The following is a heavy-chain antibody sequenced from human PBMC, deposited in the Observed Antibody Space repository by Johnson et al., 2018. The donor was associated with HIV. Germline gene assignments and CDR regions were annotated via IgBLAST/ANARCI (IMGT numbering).Heavy chain of an antibody. CDR3: AKGEAATTVTLDI. V-gene: IGHV3-30*18. J-gene: IGHJ3*02. Sequence: QVQLVESGGGVVQPGRSLRLSCAASGFTFSSYGMAWVRQAPGKGLEWVTAISFAGVKKSYVDSVKGRFTISSDNSKGRLYLKSDGLRPEDTALYYCAKGEAATTVTLDIWGQGTMVTVSS. CDR2: ISFAGVKK. D-gene: IGHD4-11*01. CDR1: GFTFSSYG.